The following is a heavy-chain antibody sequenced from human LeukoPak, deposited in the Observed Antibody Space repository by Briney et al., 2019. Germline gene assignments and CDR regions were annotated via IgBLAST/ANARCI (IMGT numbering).Heavy chain of an antibody. CDR2: INHSGST. CDR3: ARCYDIWTGPQGECWFDP. V-gene: IGHV4-34*01. Sequence: SETLSPTCAVYGGSFSGYYWSWIRQPPGKGLEWIGEINHSGSTNYNPSLKSRVTISVDTSKNQFSLKLSSVTAADTAVYYCARCYDIWTGPQGECWFDPWGQGPLVTVSS. J-gene: IGHJ5*02. CDR1: GGSFSGYY. D-gene: IGHD3-9*01.